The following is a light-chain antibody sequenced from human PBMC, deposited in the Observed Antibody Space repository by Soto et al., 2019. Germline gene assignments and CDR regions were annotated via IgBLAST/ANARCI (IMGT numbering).Light chain of an antibody. CDR3: QSYDSSLSGVV. CDR1: SSNIGAGYD. Sequence: QSVLTRPPSVSGAPGQRVTISCTGSSSNIGAGYDVHWYQQLPGTAPKLLIYGNSNRPSGVPDRFSGSKSGTSASLAITGLQAEDEADDYCQSYDSSLSGVVFGGGTKLTVL. V-gene: IGLV1-40*01. J-gene: IGLJ2*01. CDR2: GNS.